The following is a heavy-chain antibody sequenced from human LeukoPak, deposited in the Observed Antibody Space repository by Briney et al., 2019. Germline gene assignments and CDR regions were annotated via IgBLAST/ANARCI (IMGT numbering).Heavy chain of an antibody. CDR1: GFSFNLYE. CDR3: ITDPGDYENF. CDR2: IKSKSDGGTT. J-gene: IGHJ4*02. V-gene: IGHV3-15*01. D-gene: IGHD4-17*01. Sequence: PGGSLRLSCAASGFSFNLYEMSWVRQAPGKGLEWVGRIKSKSDGGTTDYTAPVKGRFTISRDDSKNTLYLQMNSLKIDDTAVYYCITDPGDYENFWGQGTLVTVSS.